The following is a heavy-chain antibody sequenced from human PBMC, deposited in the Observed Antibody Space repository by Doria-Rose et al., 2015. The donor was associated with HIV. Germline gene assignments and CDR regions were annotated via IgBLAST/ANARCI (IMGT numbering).Heavy chain of an antibody. CDR1: GVSLSSPGMG. CDR3: ARIKSSRWYHKYYFDF. CDR2: IFSDDER. D-gene: IGHD6-13*01. J-gene: IGHJ4*02. V-gene: IGHV2-26*01. Sequence: QITLKECGPVLVKPTETLTLTCTVSGVSLSSPGMGVSWICLPPGKALEWLANIFSDDERSHKTSLKSRLTISRGTSKSQVVLTMTDMDPVDTATYYCARIKSSRWYHKYYFDFWGQGTLVIVSA.